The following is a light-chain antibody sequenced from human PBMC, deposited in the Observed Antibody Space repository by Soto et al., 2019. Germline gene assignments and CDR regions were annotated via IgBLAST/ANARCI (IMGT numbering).Light chain of an antibody. CDR3: LQRGKWPYT. CDR1: QDVNSY. Sequence: DIVLTQSPATLSLSPGERATLSCRASQDVNSYLAWYQQRPGQAPRLLIYDASNRATGIPARFSGSGSGTDYTLAISSLEPEDFAVYYCLQRGKWPYTFGQGTTLEI. CDR2: DAS. V-gene: IGKV3D-11*01. J-gene: IGKJ2*01.